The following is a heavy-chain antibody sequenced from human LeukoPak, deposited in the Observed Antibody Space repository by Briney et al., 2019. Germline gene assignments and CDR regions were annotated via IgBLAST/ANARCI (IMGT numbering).Heavy chain of an antibody. D-gene: IGHD6-19*01. Sequence: SETLSLTCTVSGGSISRSSYYWGWIRQPPGKGLEWIGSIYYSGSTYYNPSLKSRVTISVDTSKNQFSLKLSSVTAADTAVYYCARDGRSSGWLDYWGQGTLVTVSS. CDR2: IYYSGST. CDR3: ARDGRSSGWLDY. V-gene: IGHV4-39*07. J-gene: IGHJ4*02. CDR1: GGSISRSSYY.